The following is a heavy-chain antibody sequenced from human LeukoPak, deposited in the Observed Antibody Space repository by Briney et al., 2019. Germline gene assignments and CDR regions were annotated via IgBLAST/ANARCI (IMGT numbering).Heavy chain of an antibody. CDR1: GFTFSSYA. CDR3: ARDGRYSGSRGDYFDY. CDR2: ISYDGSNK. Sequence: PGGSLRLSCAASGFTFSSYAMHWVRQAPGKGLEWVAVISYDGSNKYYADSVKGRFTISRDNSKNTLYLQMNSLRAEDTAVYYCARDGRYSGSRGDYFDYWGQGTLVTVSS. V-gene: IGHV3-30*04. D-gene: IGHD1-26*01. J-gene: IGHJ4*02.